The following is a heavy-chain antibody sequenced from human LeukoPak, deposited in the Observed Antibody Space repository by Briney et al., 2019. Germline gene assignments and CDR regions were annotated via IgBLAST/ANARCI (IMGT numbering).Heavy chain of an antibody. V-gene: IGHV3-23*01. CDR3: AKSGYSSGWFRAFDI. CDR2: ISGSDGST. J-gene: IGHJ3*02. Sequence: GGSLRLSGATSGFIFNYYAMSWVRQAPGKGLEWVSGISGSDGSTYYADSVKGRFSISRDNSKKTLFLQMNSLRAEDTAVYYCAKSGYSSGWFRAFDIWGQGTLVTVS. CDR1: GFIFNYYA. D-gene: IGHD6-19*01.